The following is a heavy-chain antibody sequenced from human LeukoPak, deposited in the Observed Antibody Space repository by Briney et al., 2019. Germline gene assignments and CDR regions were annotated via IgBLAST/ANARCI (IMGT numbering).Heavy chain of an antibody. J-gene: IGHJ5*02. CDR2: IRYDGSNK. Sequence: GGSLRLSCAASGFTFSSYGMHWLRQAPGKGLEWVAFIRYDGSNKYYADSVKGRFTISRDNSKNTLYLQMNSLRAEDTAVYYCAKDTTPPRAGFDPWGHGNLFTVSS. D-gene: IGHD1-14*01. CDR3: AKDTTPPRAGFDP. CDR1: GFTFSSYG. V-gene: IGHV3-30*02.